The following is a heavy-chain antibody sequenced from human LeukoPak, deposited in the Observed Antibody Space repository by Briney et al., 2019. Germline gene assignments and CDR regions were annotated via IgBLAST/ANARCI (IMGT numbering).Heavy chain of an antibody. Sequence: SETLSLTCAVYGGSFSGYYWSWIRQPPGKGLELIGEINHSGSTNYNPSLKSRVTISVDTPKNQFSLKLSSVTAADTAVYYCAASPQYGSGSFKLLYWGQGTLVTVSS. CDR1: GGSFSGYY. CDR3: AASPQYGSGSFKLLY. J-gene: IGHJ4*02. V-gene: IGHV4-34*01. CDR2: INHSGST. D-gene: IGHD3-10*01.